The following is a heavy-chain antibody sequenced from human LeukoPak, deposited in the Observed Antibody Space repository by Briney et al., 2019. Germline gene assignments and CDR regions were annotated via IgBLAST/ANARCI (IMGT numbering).Heavy chain of an antibody. CDR1: AFTFSSHC. Sequence: PGGSLRLSCAASAFTFSSHCMHWVRQVPGKGLLWVSCLNGDGSSTSYADSVKGRFTIARDNAKNTLYLQMNSLRAEDTAVYYCAGDRGAAAADYWGQGTLVTVSS. V-gene: IGHV3-74*01. CDR3: AGDRGAAAADY. CDR2: LNGDGSST. J-gene: IGHJ4*02. D-gene: IGHD6-13*01.